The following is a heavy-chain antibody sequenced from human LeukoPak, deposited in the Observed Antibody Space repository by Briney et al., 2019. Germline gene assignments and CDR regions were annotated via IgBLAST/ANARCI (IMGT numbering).Heavy chain of an antibody. J-gene: IGHJ3*02. D-gene: IGHD1-26*01. CDR1: GFTFYDYA. CDR2: ISWNSGSI. CDR3: AKDRSGSYRDAFDI. V-gene: IGHV3-9*01. Sequence: GGSLRLSCAASGFTFYDYAMHWVRHAPGKGLEWVSGISWNSGSIGYADSVKGRFTISRDNAKNSLYLQMNSLRAEDTALYYCAKDRSGSYRDAFDIWGQGTMVTVSS.